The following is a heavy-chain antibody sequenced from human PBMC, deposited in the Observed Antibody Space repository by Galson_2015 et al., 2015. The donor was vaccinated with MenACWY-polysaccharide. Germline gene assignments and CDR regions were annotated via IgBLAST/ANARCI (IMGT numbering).Heavy chain of an antibody. V-gene: IGHV4-4*07. D-gene: IGHD5-12*01. CDR2: IRTSGNT. CDR3: ARDLIVAPYNWFNP. Sequence: ETLSLTCAVSGGSVSNAYWSWIRPPAGGGLEWIGRIRTSGNTNYNPSLNGRVAMSVDTSRNQFSLNLNSVTAADTAIYYCARDLIVAPYNWFNPWGQGTLVTVSS. J-gene: IGHJ5*02. CDR1: GGSVSNAY.